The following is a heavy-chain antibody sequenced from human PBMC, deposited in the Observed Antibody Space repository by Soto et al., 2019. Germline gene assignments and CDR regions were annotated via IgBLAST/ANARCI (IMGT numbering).Heavy chain of an antibody. CDR1: GASIKTDVW. V-gene: IGHV4-4*02. Sequence: LSLTCTVSGASIKTDVWWSWLRRPPGKGLEWIGEIYQNGHTNYNPSLRSRVTMSVDTSKNQFSLMLTSVTSADTAMYYCARDAAVAGETDRFDYWGQGILVTVSS. CDR3: ARDAAVAGETDRFDY. CDR2: IYQNGHT. J-gene: IGHJ4*02. D-gene: IGHD6-19*01.